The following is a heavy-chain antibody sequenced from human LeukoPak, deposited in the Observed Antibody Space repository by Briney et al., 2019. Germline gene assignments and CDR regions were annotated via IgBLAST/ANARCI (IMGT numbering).Heavy chain of an antibody. V-gene: IGHV1-3*03. D-gene: IGHD6-19*01. J-gene: IGHJ6*03. Sequence: ASVKVSCKASGYTFTSYAMHWVRQAPGQRLEWMGWINAGNGNTKYSQEFQGRVTITRDTSASTAYMELSSLRSEDMAVYCCARGPGAVAGTWDYYMDVWGKGTTVTVSS. CDR1: GYTFTSYA. CDR3: ARGPGAVAGTWDYYMDV. CDR2: INAGNGNT.